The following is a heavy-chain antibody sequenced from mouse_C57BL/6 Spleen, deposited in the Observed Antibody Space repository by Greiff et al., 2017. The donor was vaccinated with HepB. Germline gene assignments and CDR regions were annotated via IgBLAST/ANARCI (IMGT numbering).Heavy chain of an antibody. CDR3: ARSFITTVVATRGYFDY. CDR2: IDPNSGGT. J-gene: IGHJ2*01. D-gene: IGHD1-1*01. V-gene: IGHV1-72*01. CDR1: GYTFTSYW. Sequence: VQLQQPGAELVKPGASVKLSCKASGYTFTSYWMHWVKQRPGRGLEWIGRIDPNSGGTKYNEKFKSKATLTVDKPSSTAYMQLSSLTSEDSAVYYCARSFITTVVATRGYFDYWGQGTTLTVSS.